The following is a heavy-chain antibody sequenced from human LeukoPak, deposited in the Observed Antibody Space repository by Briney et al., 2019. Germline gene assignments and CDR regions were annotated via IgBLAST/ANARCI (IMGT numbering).Heavy chain of an antibody. V-gene: IGHV4-34*01. CDR2: INHSGST. CDR1: GGSFSGYY. D-gene: IGHD3-10*01. Sequence: PSETLSLTCAVYGGSFSGYYWSWIRQPPGKGLEWIGEINHSGSTNYNPSLKSRVTISVDTSKNQFSLKLSSVTAADTAVYYCARVGTMVRGVIDYWGQGTLVTVSS. J-gene: IGHJ4*02. CDR3: ARVGTMVRGVIDY.